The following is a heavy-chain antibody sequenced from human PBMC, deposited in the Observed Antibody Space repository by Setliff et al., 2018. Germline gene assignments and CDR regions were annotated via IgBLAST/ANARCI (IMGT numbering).Heavy chain of an antibody. V-gene: IGHV3-7*01. CDR2: INQDGSQK. J-gene: IGHJ4*02. CDR3: ARDDGILYDSSGYPDY. CDR1: GFTFSSYE. Sequence: GGSLRLSYAASGFTFSSYEMNWVRQAPGKGLEWVANINQDGSQKYYVGSVRGRFTISRDNAKSSLYLQMNSLRGEDTAMYYCARDDGILYDSSGYPDYWGQGTLVTVPQ. D-gene: IGHD3-22*01.